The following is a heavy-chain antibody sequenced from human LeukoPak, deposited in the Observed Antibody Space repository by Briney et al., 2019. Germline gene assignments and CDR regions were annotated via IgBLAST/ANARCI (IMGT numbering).Heavy chain of an antibody. CDR2: INPSGGST. Sequence: GESLKISCKASGYTFTSYYMHWVRQAPGQGLEWMGIINPSGGSTSYAQKFQGRVTMTRDTSTSTVYMELSSLRSEDTAVYYCAREDIVARILYFDYWGQGTMVTVSS. CDR1: GYTFTSYY. CDR3: AREDIVARILYFDY. J-gene: IGHJ4*02. D-gene: IGHD5-12*01. V-gene: IGHV1-46*01.